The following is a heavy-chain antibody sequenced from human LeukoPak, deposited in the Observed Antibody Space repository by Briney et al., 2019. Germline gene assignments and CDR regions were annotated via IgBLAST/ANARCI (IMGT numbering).Heavy chain of an antibody. CDR2: TWYDGTNK. V-gene: IGHV3-33*01. D-gene: IGHD1-26*01. Sequence: GGSLRLSCVGSGFSFNAYGIHWVRQGPGKGLEWVALTWYDGTNKYYEDSVKGRFTISRDNSKNTVYLQMDSLRAEDTAVYYCARPSSGSYRTPLDHWGQGTLVTVSS. J-gene: IGHJ5*02. CDR1: GFSFNAYG. CDR3: ARPSSGSYRTPLDH.